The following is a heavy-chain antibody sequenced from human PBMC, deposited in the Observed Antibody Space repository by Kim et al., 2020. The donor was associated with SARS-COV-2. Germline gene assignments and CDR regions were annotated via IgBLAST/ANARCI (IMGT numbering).Heavy chain of an antibody. CDR1: GFTFSDYY. CDR2: ISSSGSTI. J-gene: IGHJ3*02. CDR3: ARGASTMIVFYDAFDI. V-gene: IGHV3-11*01. D-gene: IGHD3-22*01. Sequence: GGSLRLSCAASGFTFSDYYMSWIRQAPGKGLEWVSYISSSGSTIYYADSVKGRFTISRDNAKNSLYLQMNSLRAEDTAVYYCARGASTMIVFYDAFDIWGQGTMVTVSS.